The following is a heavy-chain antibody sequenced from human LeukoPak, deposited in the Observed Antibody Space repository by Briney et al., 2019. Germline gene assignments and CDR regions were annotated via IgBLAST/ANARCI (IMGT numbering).Heavy chain of an antibody. D-gene: IGHD1/OR15-1a*01. Sequence: ASVKVSCKASGYTFTSYYMHLVRQAPGQGLEWMGIINPSGGSTSYAQKFQGRVTMTRDTSTSTVYMELSSLRSEDTAVYDCARVGGTGFDYWGQGTLVSVSS. J-gene: IGHJ4*02. CDR3: ARVGGTGFDY. V-gene: IGHV1-46*01. CDR2: INPSGGST. CDR1: GYTFTSYY.